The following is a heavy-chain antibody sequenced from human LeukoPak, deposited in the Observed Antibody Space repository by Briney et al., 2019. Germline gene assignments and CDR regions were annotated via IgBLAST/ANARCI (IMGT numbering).Heavy chain of an antibody. Sequence: SVKVSCKASGYTFTSYGISWVRQAPGQGLEWMGWISAYNGNTNYAQKLQGRVTMTTDTSTSTAYMELRSLRSDDTAVYYCARVSNRYCSGGSCLGADYWGQGTLVTVSS. V-gene: IGHV1-18*01. CDR3: ARVSNRYCSGGSCLGADY. J-gene: IGHJ4*02. CDR1: GYTFTSYG. CDR2: ISAYNGNT. D-gene: IGHD2-15*01.